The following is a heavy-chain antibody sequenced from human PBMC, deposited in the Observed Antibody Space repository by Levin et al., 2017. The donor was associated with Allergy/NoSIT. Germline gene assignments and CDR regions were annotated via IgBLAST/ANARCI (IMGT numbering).Heavy chain of an antibody. Sequence: SETLSLTCTVSGGSISSSSYYWGWIRQPPGKGLEWIGSIYYSGSTYYNPSLKSRVTISVDTSKNQFSLKLSSVTAADTAVYYCARTPSTAAVTIFDYWGQGTLVTVSS. D-gene: IGHD6-13*01. J-gene: IGHJ4*02. CDR2: IYYSGST. V-gene: IGHV4-39*01. CDR3: ARTPSTAAVTIFDY. CDR1: GGSISSSSYY.